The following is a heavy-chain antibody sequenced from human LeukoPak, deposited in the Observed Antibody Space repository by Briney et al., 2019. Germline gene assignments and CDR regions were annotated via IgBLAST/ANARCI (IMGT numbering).Heavy chain of an antibody. D-gene: IGHD4-17*01. CDR1: GFTFISYS. CDR3: ARDQVNDYGDDTEFDY. V-gene: IGHV3-21*01. CDR2: ISSSSSCI. J-gene: IGHJ4*02. Sequence: GGSLRLSCAASGFTFISYSMNWVRQAPGKVLGWVSSISSSSSCIYYADSVKGRFTISRDNAKNSLYLQMNSLRAEDTAVYYCARDQVNDYGDDTEFDYWGQGTLVTVS.